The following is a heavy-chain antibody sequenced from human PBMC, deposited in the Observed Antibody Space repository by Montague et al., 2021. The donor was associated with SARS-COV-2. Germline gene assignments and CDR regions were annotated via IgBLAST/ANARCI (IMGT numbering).Heavy chain of an antibody. J-gene: IGHJ5*02. CDR1: GGSISSSSYY. CDR2: IYYSEST. D-gene: IGHD3-3*01. CDR3: VRQSVYDFWTHVHNWFDP. Sequence: SETLSLTCTVSGGSISSSSYYWGWIRQPPGKGLEWIGCIYYSESTYYNPSLKSRVTISVDTPKNQFSLKLSSVIAADTAVYYCVRQSVYDFWTHVHNWFDPWGQGTLVTVSS. V-gene: IGHV4-39*01.